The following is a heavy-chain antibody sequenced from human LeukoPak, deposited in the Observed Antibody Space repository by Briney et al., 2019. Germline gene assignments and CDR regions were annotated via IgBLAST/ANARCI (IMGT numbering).Heavy chain of an antibody. CDR3: ARGLYDFWSGFGY. CDR1: GYPFSRYD. Sequence: RASVKVSCKASGYPFSRYDLNWVRQATGQGLEWMGWMNPSSGITGYAQRFQDRVTMTTSTSISTAYMELSSLRSDDTAVYYCARGLYDFWSGFGYWGQGTLVTVSS. CDR2: MNPSSGIT. J-gene: IGHJ4*02. D-gene: IGHD3-3*01. V-gene: IGHV1-8*01.